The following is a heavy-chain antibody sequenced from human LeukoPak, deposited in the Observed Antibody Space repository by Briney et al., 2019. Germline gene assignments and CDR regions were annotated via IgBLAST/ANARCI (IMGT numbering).Heavy chain of an antibody. V-gene: IGHV3-23*01. CDR2: ISGSGDST. D-gene: IGHD3-22*01. CDR3: AKKMGSSAYGPIDY. CDR1: GFNFSSFW. Sequence: PGGSLRLSCVASGFNFSSFWMSWVRQAPGKGLEWVSVISGSGDSTYYADSVKGRSTISRDNSKNTLYLQLNSLRADDTAVYYCAKKMGSSAYGPIDYWGQGTLVTVSS. J-gene: IGHJ4*02.